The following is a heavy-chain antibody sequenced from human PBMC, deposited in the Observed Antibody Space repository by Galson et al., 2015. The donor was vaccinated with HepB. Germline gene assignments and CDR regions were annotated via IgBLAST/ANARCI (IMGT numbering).Heavy chain of an antibody. D-gene: IGHD4-17*01. CDR3: ARDPAGWGYGDYFDY. J-gene: IGHJ4*02. Sequence: LRLSCAASGFTFSSYSMNWVRQAPGKGLEWVSSISSSSSYIYYADSVKGRFTISRDNAKNSLYLQMNSLRAEDTAVYYCARDPAGWGYGDYFDYWGQGTLVTVSS. CDR2: ISSSSSYI. V-gene: IGHV3-21*01. CDR1: GFTFSSYS.